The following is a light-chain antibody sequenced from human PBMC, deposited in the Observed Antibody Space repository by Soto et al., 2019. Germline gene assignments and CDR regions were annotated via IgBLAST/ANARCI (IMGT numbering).Light chain of an antibody. Sequence: EIVMTQSPATLSVSPGERATLSCRASQSVSDKLAWYQQKPGQAPRLLIYHASTRATGIPARFSGSGSGTEFTLTISSLQPEDFATYYCQQSYSTPPTFGQGTKVEIK. CDR2: HAS. CDR1: QSVSDK. CDR3: QQSYSTPPT. J-gene: IGKJ1*01. V-gene: IGKV3-15*01.